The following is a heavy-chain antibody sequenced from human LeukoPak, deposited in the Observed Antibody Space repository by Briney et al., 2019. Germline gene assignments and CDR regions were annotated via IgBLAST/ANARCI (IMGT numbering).Heavy chain of an antibody. J-gene: IGHJ4*02. Sequence: SETLSLTCTVSGGSISSYYWNWIRQPPGKGLEWIGYIYHTGSTSYNPSLKSRATISVDTSRNQFSLKLSSVTAADTAVYYCARALLWFGEPSHIDYWGQGTLVTASS. D-gene: IGHD3-10*01. V-gene: IGHV4-59*01. CDR3: ARALLWFGEPSHIDY. CDR2: IYHTGST. CDR1: GGSISSYY.